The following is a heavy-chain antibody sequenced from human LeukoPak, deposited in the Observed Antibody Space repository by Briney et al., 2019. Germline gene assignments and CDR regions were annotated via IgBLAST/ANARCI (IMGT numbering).Heavy chain of an antibody. V-gene: IGHV3-13*01. D-gene: IGHD6-13*01. CDR1: GFTFSSCD. J-gene: IGHJ3*02. Sequence: GGSLRLSCAASGFTFSSCDMHWVRQATGKGLEWVSAIGTAGDTYYPGSVKGRFTISRENAKNSLYLQMNSLRAGDTAVYYCARSSSNLLAAAAYQDAFDIWGQGTMVTVSS. CDR3: ARSSSNLLAAAAYQDAFDI. CDR2: IGTAGDT.